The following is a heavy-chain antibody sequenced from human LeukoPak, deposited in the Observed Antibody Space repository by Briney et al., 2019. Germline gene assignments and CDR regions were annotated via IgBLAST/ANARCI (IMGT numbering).Heavy chain of an antibody. CDR1: GYTLTELS. Sequence: ASVKVSCKVSGYTLTELSMHWVRQAPGKGLEWMGGFDPEDGETIYAQKFQGRVTMTEDTSTDIAYMELSSLRSEDTAVYYYATQDGVVVPAEYYGMDVWGQGTTVTVSS. D-gene: IGHD2-2*01. CDR3: ATQDGVVVPAEYYGMDV. CDR2: FDPEDGET. J-gene: IGHJ6*02. V-gene: IGHV1-24*01.